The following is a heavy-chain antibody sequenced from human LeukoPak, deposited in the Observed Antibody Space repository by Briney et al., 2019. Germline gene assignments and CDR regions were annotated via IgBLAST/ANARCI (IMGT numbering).Heavy chain of an antibody. CDR1: GGSITSYSSYY. V-gene: IGHV4-39*01. Sequence: SETLSLTCTVSGGSITSYSSYYWGWIRQPPGKGLEWIGSMFHSGSVYYNPSLKSRVTISVDTSENKFSLKLSSVTAADTAVYYCARSRGYSYAHDFWGRGTLVTVSS. D-gene: IGHD5-18*01. J-gene: IGHJ4*02. CDR2: MFHSGSV. CDR3: ARSRGYSYAHDF.